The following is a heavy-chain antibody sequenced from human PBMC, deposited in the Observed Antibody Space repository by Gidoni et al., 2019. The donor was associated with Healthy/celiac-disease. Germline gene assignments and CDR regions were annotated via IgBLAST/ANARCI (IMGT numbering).Heavy chain of an antibody. D-gene: IGHD6-19*01. V-gene: IGHV7-4-1*01. Sequence: QVQLVQSGSELKKPGASVKVYCKASGYTFTSYAMNWVRQAPGQGLEWMGWINTNTGNPTYAQGFTGRFVFSLDTSVSTAYLQICSLKAEDTAVYYCARDPQEQWLVGLGYYYYYGMDVWGQGTTVTVSS. CDR3: ARDPQEQWLVGLGYYYYYGMDV. J-gene: IGHJ6*02. CDR1: GYTFTSYA. CDR2: INTNTGNP.